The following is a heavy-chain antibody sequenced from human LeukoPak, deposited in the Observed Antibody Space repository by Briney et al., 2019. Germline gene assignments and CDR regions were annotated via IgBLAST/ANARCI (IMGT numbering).Heavy chain of an antibody. CDR3: TREDRPFCPFAY. CDR1: GGSIDITNY. Sequence: SETLSLSCGVSGGSIDITNYWSWVRQAPGKGLEWIGEISHDGTTNYNPSLRSRVAMSLDRANNQFSLSLTSVTAADTAVYYCTREDRPFCPFAYWGQGVLVTVSS. V-gene: IGHV4-4*02. D-gene: IGHD3-22*01. J-gene: IGHJ4*02. CDR2: ISHDGTT.